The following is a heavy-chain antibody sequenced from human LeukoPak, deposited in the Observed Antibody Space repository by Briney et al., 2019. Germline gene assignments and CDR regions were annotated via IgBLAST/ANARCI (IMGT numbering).Heavy chain of an antibody. CDR2: ISSGSSYT. CDR1: GFTFSDYY. D-gene: IGHD4-17*01. V-gene: IGHV3-11*05. CDR3: ARGDSVTTLAY. Sequence: GGSLRLSCAASGFTFSDYYMSWIRQAPGKGLEWVSHISSGSSYTNYADSVKGRFTISRDNAKNSLHLQMNSLRAEDTAVYYCARGDSVTTLAYWGQGTLVTVSS. J-gene: IGHJ4*02.